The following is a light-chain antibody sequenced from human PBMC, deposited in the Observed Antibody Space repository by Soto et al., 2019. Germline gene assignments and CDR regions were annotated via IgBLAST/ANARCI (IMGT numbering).Light chain of an antibody. J-gene: IGKJ1*01. Sequence: AIQMTQSPSSLASSIGDRVTITCRASQSVRNDLGWYQQKPGKAPRLLIFGASTLPTGFPSRFSGSGSGTDFTSPISDLHAEYYATYYCLRRWTFGQGTRVDIK. CDR3: LRRWT. V-gene: IGKV1-6*01. CDR1: QSVRND. CDR2: GAS.